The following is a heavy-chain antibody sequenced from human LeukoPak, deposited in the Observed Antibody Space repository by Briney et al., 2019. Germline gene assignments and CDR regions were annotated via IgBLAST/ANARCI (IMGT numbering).Heavy chain of an antibody. CDR3: ARVLSGSWLWF. CDR2: VIPTLEIA. J-gene: IGHJ4*02. V-gene: IGHV1-69*04. D-gene: IGHD5-18*01. CDR1: GGTFSSYA. Sequence: ASVKVSCKASGGTFSSYAITWVRQAPGQGLEWMGRVIPTLEIANYAQKSQGRVTITADKSTSTAYMELSSLRPEDTAVYYCARVLSGSWLWFWGQGTLVTVSS.